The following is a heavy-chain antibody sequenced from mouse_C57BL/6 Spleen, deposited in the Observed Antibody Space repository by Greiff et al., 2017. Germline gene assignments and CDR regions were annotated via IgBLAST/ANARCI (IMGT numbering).Heavy chain of an antibody. CDR3: ARSRRNFAWFDY. V-gene: IGHV1-80*01. J-gene: IGHJ3*01. Sequence: QVQLQQSGAELVKPGASVKISCKASGYAFSSYWMNWVKQRPGKGLEWIGQIYPGDGDTNYNGKFKGKATLTADKSSSTAYMQLSSRTSEDSAVYFCARSRRNFAWFDYWGQGTLVTVSA. D-gene: IGHD3-3*01. CDR2: IYPGDGDT. CDR1: GYAFSSYW.